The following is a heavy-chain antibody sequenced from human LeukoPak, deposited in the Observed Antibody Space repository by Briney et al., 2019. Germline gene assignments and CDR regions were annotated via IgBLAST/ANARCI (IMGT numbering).Heavy chain of an antibody. V-gene: IGHV1-69*13. CDR2: IIPIFGTA. Sequence: SVKVSCKASGGTFSSYAISWVRQAPGQGLEWMGGIIPIFGTANYAQKFQGRVTITADESTSTAYMELSSLRSEDTAVYYCAREQEARRIDAFDIWGQGTMVTVSS. CDR1: GGTFSSYA. CDR3: AREQEARRIDAFDI. J-gene: IGHJ3*02.